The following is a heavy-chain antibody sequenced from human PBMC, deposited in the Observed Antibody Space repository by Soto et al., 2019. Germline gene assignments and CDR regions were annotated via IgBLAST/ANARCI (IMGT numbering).Heavy chain of an antibody. CDR1: GGTFSSYA. J-gene: IGHJ4*02. CDR3: ARRAETNGWNGFGADKYYFDF. CDR2: ISAYNGNT. D-gene: IGHD1-1*01. Sequence: RASVKVSCKASGGTFSSYAISWVRQAPGQGLEWMGWISAYNGNTNYAQKLQGRVTMTRNTSISTAYMELSSLRSEDTAVYYCARRAETNGWNGFGADKYYFDFWGQGTLVTVSS. V-gene: IGHV1-18*01.